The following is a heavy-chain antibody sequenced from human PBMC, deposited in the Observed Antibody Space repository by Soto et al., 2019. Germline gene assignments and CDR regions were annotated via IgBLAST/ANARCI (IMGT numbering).Heavy chain of an antibody. J-gene: IGHJ6*02. Sequence: EVQLVQSGAEVKKPGESLRISCKGSGYSFTSYWISWVRQMPGKGLEWMGRIDPSDSYTNYSPSFQGHVTISADKSISTAYLQWSSLKASDTAMYYCARGTVGPDIVVVGDGMDVWGQGTTVTVSS. CDR3: ARGTVGPDIVVVGDGMDV. D-gene: IGHD2-15*01. CDR2: IDPSDSYT. V-gene: IGHV5-10-1*03. CDR1: GYSFTSYW.